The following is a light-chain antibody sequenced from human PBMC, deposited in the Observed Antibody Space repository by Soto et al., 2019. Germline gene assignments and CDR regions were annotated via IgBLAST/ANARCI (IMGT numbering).Light chain of an antibody. Sequence: QSALTQPASVSGSPGQSITISCTGTSSDVGGYKYVSWYQQHPGKGPKLMIYDVSNRPSGVSNRFSGSKSGNTASLTISGLQAEDEADYFCSSYTSSSPVVFGGGTKLTVL. CDR3: SSYTSSSPVV. J-gene: IGLJ2*01. CDR1: SSDVGGYKY. CDR2: DVS. V-gene: IGLV2-14*03.